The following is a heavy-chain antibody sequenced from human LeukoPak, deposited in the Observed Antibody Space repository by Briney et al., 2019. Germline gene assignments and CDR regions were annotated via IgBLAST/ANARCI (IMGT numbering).Heavy chain of an antibody. D-gene: IGHD5-18*01. CDR2: INHSGST. CDR3: ARRTYSYGLGGFDY. Sequence: SETLSLTCAVYGGSFSGYYWSWIRQPAGTGLEWIGEINHSGSTNYNPSLKSRVTISVDTSKNQFSLKLSSVTAADTAVYYCARRTYSYGLGGFDYWGQGTLVTVSS. J-gene: IGHJ4*02. V-gene: IGHV4-34*01. CDR1: GGSFSGYY.